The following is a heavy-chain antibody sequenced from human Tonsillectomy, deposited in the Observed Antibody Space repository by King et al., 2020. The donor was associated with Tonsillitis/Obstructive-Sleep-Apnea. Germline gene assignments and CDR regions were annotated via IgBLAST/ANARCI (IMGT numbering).Heavy chain of an antibody. V-gene: IGHV3-64D*06. CDR3: VKDGGYDYLGAFDI. CDR2: ISSIGGST. D-gene: IGHD5-12*01. Sequence: VQLVESGGGLVQPGGSLRLSCSASGFTFSSYAMHWVSQAPGKGLEYVSAISSIGGSTYYADSVKGRFTISRDNSKNTLYLQMSSLRAEDTAVYYCVKDGGYDYLGAFDIWGQGTMVTVSS. J-gene: IGHJ3*02. CDR1: GFTFSSYA.